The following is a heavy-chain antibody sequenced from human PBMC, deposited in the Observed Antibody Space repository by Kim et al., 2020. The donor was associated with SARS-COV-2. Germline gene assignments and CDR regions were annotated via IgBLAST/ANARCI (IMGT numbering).Heavy chain of an antibody. J-gene: IGHJ6*02. CDR3: ARDTVTTLYYYYGMDV. CDR1: GFTFSSYS. Sequence: GGSLRLSCAASGFTFSSYSMNWVRQAPGKGLEWVSYISSSSSTIYYADSVKGRFTISRDNAKNSLYLQMNSLRDEDTAVYYCARDTVTTLYYYYGMDVWGQGTTVTVSS. D-gene: IGHD4-17*01. V-gene: IGHV3-48*02. CDR2: ISSSSSTI.